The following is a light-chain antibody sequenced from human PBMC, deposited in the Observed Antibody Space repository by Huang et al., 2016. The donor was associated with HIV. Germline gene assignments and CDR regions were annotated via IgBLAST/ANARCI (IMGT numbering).Light chain of an antibody. CDR3: QQYNNWPPWT. V-gene: IGKV3-15*01. CDR2: GAS. CDR1: QSVTNN. Sequence: EIVMTQSPATLSVSPGERVTLSCRASQSVTNNLAWYQLKPGQAPRLLIYGASTRATGFPARFRGSGSGTEFTLTITSLQSEDFAVYYGQQYNNWPPWTFGQGTKVEIK. J-gene: IGKJ1*01.